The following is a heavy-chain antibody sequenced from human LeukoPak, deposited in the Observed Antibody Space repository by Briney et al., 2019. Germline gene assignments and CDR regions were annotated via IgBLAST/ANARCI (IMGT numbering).Heavy chain of an antibody. Sequence: PGRSLRLSCAASGFTFDDYAMHWVRQAPGKGLEWVSGISWNSGSIGYADSVKGRFTISRDNAKNSLYLQMNSLRAEDMALYYCAKSPSEDIVVAEFDYWGQGTLVTVSS. D-gene: IGHD2-15*01. CDR1: GFTFDDYA. CDR2: ISWNSGSI. J-gene: IGHJ4*02. CDR3: AKSPSEDIVVAEFDY. V-gene: IGHV3-9*03.